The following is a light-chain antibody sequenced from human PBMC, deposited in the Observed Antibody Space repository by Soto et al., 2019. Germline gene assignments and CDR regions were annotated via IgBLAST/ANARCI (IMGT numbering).Light chain of an antibody. CDR2: DAS. CDR1: QDITNH. CDR3: QKYDDVPQ. V-gene: IGKV1-33*01. Sequence: DIQMTQSPSSMSASVAETVTITCQASQDITNHLNWYQQKPGKAPNLLIYDASHLETGVPSRFSGSGSGTYFTLTISSLQPEDIATYYCQKYDDVPQFGPGTKVDF. J-gene: IGKJ3*01.